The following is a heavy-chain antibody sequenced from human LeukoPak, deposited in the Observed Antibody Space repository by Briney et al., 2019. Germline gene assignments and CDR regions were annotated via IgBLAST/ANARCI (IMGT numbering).Heavy chain of an antibody. CDR1: GYTITGYY. CDR3: ARMSREWELLLGDAFDI. V-gene: IGHV7-4-1*02. Sequence: ASVKVSCKASGYTITGYYMHWVRQAPGQGLEWMGWINTNTGNPTYAQGFTGRFVFSLDTSVSTAYLQISSLKAEDTAVYYCARMSREWELLLGDAFDIWGQGTMVTVSS. CDR2: INTNTGNP. J-gene: IGHJ3*02. D-gene: IGHD1-26*01.